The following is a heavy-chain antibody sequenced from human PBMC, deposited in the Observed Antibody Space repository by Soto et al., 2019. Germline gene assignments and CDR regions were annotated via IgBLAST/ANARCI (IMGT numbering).Heavy chain of an antibody. CDR1: GFTFSNYA. V-gene: IGHV3-23*01. CDR3: AHRVAPRIYYYGMDV. D-gene: IGHD2-15*01. J-gene: IGHJ6*02. Sequence: EVQLLESGGGLVQPGGSLRLSCAASGFTFSNYAMSWVRQAPGKGLEWVSAISGSGGSTYYADSVKGHFIISRDNSKNALYLQMNSLRAEDTAVYYCAHRVAPRIYYYGMDVWGQGTTVTVSS. CDR2: ISGSGGST.